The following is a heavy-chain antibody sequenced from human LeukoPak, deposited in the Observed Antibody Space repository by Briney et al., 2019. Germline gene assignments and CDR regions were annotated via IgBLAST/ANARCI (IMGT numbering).Heavy chain of an antibody. J-gene: IGHJ3*02. D-gene: IGHD2/OR15-2a*01. CDR1: GFTFSGYS. Sequence: GGSLRLSCAASGFTFSGYSMNWLRQAPGKRLEWVSYISTTSDTIYFADSVKGRFTISRDNAKNSLYLQMNSLRADDTAVYYCAAISYLAFDIWGQGTVVTVSS. CDR2: ISTTSDTI. V-gene: IGHV3-48*01. CDR3: AAISYLAFDI.